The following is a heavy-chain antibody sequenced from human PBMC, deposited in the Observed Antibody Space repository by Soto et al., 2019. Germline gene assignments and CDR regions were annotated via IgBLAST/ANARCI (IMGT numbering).Heavy chain of an antibody. D-gene: IGHD5-12*01. CDR1: GFTFSSFG. J-gene: IGHJ6*02. V-gene: IGHV3-30*18. Sequence: GGSLRLSCAASGFTFSSFGIHWVRQAPGKGLEWVAVMAYDGSNEYYADSVRGRFTISRDNSKSTVYLQMNSLRPEDTAVYYCAKNTVGLSRYYYYGMDVWGQGTTVTASS. CDR2: MAYDGSNE. CDR3: AKNTVGLSRYYYYGMDV.